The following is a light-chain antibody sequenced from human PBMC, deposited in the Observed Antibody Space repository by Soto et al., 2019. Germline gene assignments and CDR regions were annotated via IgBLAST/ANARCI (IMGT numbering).Light chain of an antibody. CDR1: QGISSY. J-gene: IGKJ1*01. CDR3: QQRYITPRT. CDR2: AAS. Sequence: DLQMTQSPSSLSASVGDRVTITCRASQGISSYLNWYQQKPGKAPKLLIYAASSLQSGVPTRFSGSGSGTDFTLTISSLQPEDFATYYCQQRYITPRTFGQGTKVEIK. V-gene: IGKV1-39*01.